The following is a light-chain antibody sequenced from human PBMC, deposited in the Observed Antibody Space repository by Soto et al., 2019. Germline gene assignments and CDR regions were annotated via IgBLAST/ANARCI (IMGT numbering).Light chain of an antibody. CDR3: LQYYTYSWT. V-gene: IGKV1-8*01. Sequence: AIRMTQSPSSFSASTGYRVTITFRSSQGIISYLAWYQQKLGKAPKLLIYGASTLQSGVPSRFSGSGSGTDFTLTISSLQSEDFASYYCLQYYTYSWTFGQGTKVDIK. CDR2: GAS. J-gene: IGKJ1*01. CDR1: QGIISY.